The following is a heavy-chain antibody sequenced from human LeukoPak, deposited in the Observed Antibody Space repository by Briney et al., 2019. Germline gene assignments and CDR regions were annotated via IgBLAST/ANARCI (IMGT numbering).Heavy chain of an antibody. CDR1: GFTFNSYG. D-gene: IGHD3-16*01. Sequence: GGSLRLSCAASGFTFNSYGMHWVHQAPGKGLEWVAFIRSDASNKYYADSVKGRFTISRDNSMNTLYLQMNSLRAEDTAVYYCASLDYYYYMDVWGKGTTVTVSS. J-gene: IGHJ6*03. V-gene: IGHV3-30*02. CDR3: ASLDYYYYMDV. CDR2: IRSDASNK.